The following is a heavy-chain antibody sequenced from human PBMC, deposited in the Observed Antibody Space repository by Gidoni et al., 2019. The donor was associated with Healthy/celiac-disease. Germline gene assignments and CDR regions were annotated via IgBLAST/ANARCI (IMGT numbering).Heavy chain of an antibody. CDR3: ARVDTMIRLYCGMDV. Sequence: QVQLVQSGAEVKKPGASVKGSCKAAGDTFTSYAMHWVRQAPGQRLEWMGCINASDGNTNYSQKFQGRVTITRDTSASTAYMELSSLRAEDTAVYYCARVDTMIRLYCGMDVWGQGTTVTVSS. CDR1: GDTFTSYA. D-gene: IGHD3-22*01. CDR2: INASDGNT. V-gene: IGHV1-3*01. J-gene: IGHJ6*02.